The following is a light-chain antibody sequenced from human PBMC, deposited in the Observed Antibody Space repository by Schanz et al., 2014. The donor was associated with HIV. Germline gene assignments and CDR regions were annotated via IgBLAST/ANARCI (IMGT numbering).Light chain of an antibody. CDR1: SSNIGTYDL. CDR2: EDY. V-gene: IGLV2-14*02. Sequence: QSVLTQPASVSGSPGQSITISCTGTSSNIGTYDLVSWYQQHPGKAPKVIIYEDYKRPSGVSNRFSGSKSGNTASLTISGLQAEDEADYYCSSYTNINSWVFGGGTKVTVL. CDR3: SSYTNINSWV. J-gene: IGLJ3*02.